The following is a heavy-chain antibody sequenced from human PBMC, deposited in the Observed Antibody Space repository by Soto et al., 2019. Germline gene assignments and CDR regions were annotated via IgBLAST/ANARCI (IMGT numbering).Heavy chain of an antibody. D-gene: IGHD2-8*01. J-gene: IGHJ5*02. Sequence: EVQLVESGGGLVQPGGSLRLSCAASGFSVSDNYMSWVRQAPGKGLEWISVIYSSGDTYYADSVQGRLTPSRDNSRNTLYFQINDLRVEDTARYCCARDPGYGRGVSFDPWAQGIPVTVSS. CDR1: GFSVSDNY. V-gene: IGHV3-66*01. CDR2: IYSSGDT. CDR3: ARDPGYGRGVSFDP.